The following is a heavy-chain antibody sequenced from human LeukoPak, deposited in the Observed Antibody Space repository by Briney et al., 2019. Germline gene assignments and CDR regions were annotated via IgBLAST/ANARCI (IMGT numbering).Heavy chain of an antibody. V-gene: IGHV4-59*05. J-gene: IGHJ6*04. CDR2: IYYSGST. Sequence: GSLRLSCAASGFTVSSNYMSWVRQPPGKGLEWIGSIYYSGSTYYNPSLKSRVTISVDTSKNQFSLKLSSVTAADTAVYYCEITMYDGGVWGKGTTVTISS. CDR3: EITMYDGGV. D-gene: IGHD3-10*02. CDR1: GFTVSSNY.